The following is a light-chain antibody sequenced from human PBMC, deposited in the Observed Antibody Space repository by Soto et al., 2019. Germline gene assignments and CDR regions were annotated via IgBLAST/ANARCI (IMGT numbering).Light chain of an antibody. CDR1: RSNIGSNY. V-gene: IGLV1-47*01. J-gene: IGLJ3*02. CDR2: RNN. Sequence: QSALTQPPSGSGTPGQRVTISCSGSRSNIGSNYVYWYQQLPGTAPKLLIYRNNQRPSGVPDRFSGSKSGTSASLAISGLRSEDEADYYCAAWDDSLSGPVFGEGTKVTVL. CDR3: AAWDDSLSGPV.